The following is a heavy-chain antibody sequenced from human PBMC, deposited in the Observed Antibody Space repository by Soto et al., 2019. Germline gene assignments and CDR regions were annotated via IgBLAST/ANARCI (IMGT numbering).Heavy chain of an antibody. V-gene: IGHV1-8*01. Sequence: ASVKVSCKASGYTFTSYDINWVRQATGQGLEWMGWMNPNSGNTGYAQKFQGRVTMTRNTSISTAYMELSSLRSEDTAVYYCASSIVVVPKRDYYGMDVWGQGATVTVSS. J-gene: IGHJ6*02. CDR3: ASSIVVVPKRDYYGMDV. D-gene: IGHD2-2*01. CDR2: MNPNSGNT. CDR1: GYTFTSYD.